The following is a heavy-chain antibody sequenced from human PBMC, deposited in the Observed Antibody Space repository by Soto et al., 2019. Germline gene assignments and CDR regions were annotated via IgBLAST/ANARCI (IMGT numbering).Heavy chain of an antibody. Sequence: ASVKVSCKASGYTFTGYYMHWVRQAPGQGLEWMGWINPNSGGTNYAQKFQGWVTMTRDTSISTAYMELSRLRSDDTAVYYCARGNGDYGSGSYGMDVWGQGTTVTVSS. J-gene: IGHJ6*02. CDR2: INPNSGGT. D-gene: IGHD3-10*01. CDR3: ARGNGDYGSGSYGMDV. CDR1: GYTFTGYY. V-gene: IGHV1-2*04.